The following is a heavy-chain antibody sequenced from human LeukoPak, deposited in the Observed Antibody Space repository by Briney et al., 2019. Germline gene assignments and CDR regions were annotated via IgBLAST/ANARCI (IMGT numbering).Heavy chain of an antibody. V-gene: IGHV3-21*01. CDR3: ARGGYSSSSWYFDY. Sequence: GGSLRLSCAASGFTFSSYSMNWVRQAPGKGLEWVSSISSSSIYKYYADSVKGRFTISKDNAKKSLYLQMNSLRAEDTAVYYCARGGYSSSSWYFDYWGQGTLVTVSS. CDR2: ISSSSIYK. CDR1: GFTFSSYS. D-gene: IGHD6-6*01. J-gene: IGHJ4*02.